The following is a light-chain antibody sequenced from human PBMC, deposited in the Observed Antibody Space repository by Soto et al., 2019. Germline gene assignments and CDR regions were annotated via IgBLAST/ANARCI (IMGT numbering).Light chain of an antibody. CDR1: QSIFNNY. CDR2: GAS. V-gene: IGKV3-20*01. J-gene: IGKJ2*01. Sequence: EIVLTQSPGTLSLSPRERATLSCRASQSIFNNYFAWYQQKPGQAPRLLVYGASFSATVIPDRFSGSESGTDFTLTISRLEHEDFAVYYCQQYGGSPFTLGQGNRLEIK. CDR3: QQYGGSPFT.